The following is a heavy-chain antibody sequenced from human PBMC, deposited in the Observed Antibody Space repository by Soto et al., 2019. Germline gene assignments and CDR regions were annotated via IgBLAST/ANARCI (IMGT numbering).Heavy chain of an antibody. CDR3: ARATAMERYYYYGMDV. V-gene: IGHV4-59*01. CDR1: GGSISSDY. J-gene: IGHJ6*02. Sequence: SETLSLTCTVSGGSISSDYWSWIRQPPGKGLEWIGYIYYSGSTNYNPSLKSRVTISVDTSKNQFSLKLSSVTAADTAVYYCARATAMERYYYYGMDVWGQGTTVTVSS. CDR2: IYYSGST. D-gene: IGHD5-18*01.